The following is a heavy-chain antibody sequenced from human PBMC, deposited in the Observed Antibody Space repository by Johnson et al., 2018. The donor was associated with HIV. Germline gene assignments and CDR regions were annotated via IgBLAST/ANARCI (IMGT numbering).Heavy chain of an antibody. CDR3: ARGSWSSGSYGIWYAFDI. V-gene: IGHV3-15*01. J-gene: IGHJ3*02. Sequence: VQLVESGGGLVKPGGSLRLSCAASGFTFSNAWMSWVRQAPGKGLEWVGRIKSKTDGGTTDYAAPVKGRFTISRDDSKNTLYLQMNSLRAEDTAVYYCARGSWSSGSYGIWYAFDIWGQGTMVTVSS. CDR1: GFTFSNAW. CDR2: IKSKTDGGTT. D-gene: IGHD1-26*01.